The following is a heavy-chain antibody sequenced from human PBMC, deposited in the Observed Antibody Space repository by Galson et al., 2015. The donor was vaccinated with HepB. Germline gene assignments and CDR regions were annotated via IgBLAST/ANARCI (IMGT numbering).Heavy chain of an antibody. Sequence: SLRLPCAASGFTFSNSDMTCVRQAPGKGLEWVSVISSSGYDIYYADSVKGRSTISRDNSKNTLYLQMNSLRAEDTALYYCAKLYGGSYGAYFDYWGQGSLVIVSS. CDR2: ISSSGYDI. CDR1: GFTFSNSD. CDR3: AKLYGGSYGAYFDY. J-gene: IGHJ4*02. D-gene: IGHD4-23*01. V-gene: IGHV3-23*01.